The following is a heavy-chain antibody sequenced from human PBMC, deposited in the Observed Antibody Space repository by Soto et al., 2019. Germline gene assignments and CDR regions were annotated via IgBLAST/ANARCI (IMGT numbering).Heavy chain of an antibody. D-gene: IGHD2-8*02. Sequence: QVQLEQSGPGLVKPSQTLTLTCNISGGSITSTNHYWSWIRQAPREGLEWIGYIYDRGITHYNPTLKALVTIWGDTSQSQFSLITHAVTDADSAVYYCEREVSGTGVFDYWGRGTLVTVSS. CDR1: GGSITSTNHY. V-gene: IGHV4-31*01. CDR3: EREVSGTGVFDY. J-gene: IGHJ4*02. CDR2: IYDRGIT.